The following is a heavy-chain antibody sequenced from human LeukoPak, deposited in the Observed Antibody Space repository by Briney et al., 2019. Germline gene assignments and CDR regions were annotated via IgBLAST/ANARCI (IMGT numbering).Heavy chain of an antibody. CDR3: AKDRSRSIPGAFDI. CDR1: GGSISSSSYY. CDR2: IYYSGST. V-gene: IGHV4-39*07. Sequence: KASETLSLTCTVSGGSISSSSYYWGWIRHPPGKGLEWIGSIYYSGSTYYNPSLKSRVTISVDTSKNQFSLKLSSVTAADTAVYYCAKDRSRSIPGAFDIWGQGTMVTVSS. D-gene: IGHD2-2*02. J-gene: IGHJ3*02.